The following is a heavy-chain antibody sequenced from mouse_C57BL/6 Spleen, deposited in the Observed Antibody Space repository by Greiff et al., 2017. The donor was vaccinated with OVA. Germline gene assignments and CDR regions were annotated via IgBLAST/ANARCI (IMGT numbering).Heavy chain of an antibody. CDR1: GYSITSGYD. D-gene: IGHD2-4*01. Sequence: EVKLMESGPGMVKPSQSLSLTCTVTGYSITSGYDWHWIRHFPGNKLEWMGYISYSGSTNYNPSLKSRISITHDTSKNHFFLKLNSVTTEDTATYYCARGGLRFAWFAYWGQGTLVTVSA. CDR2: ISYSGST. J-gene: IGHJ3*01. CDR3: ARGGLRFAWFAY. V-gene: IGHV3-1*01.